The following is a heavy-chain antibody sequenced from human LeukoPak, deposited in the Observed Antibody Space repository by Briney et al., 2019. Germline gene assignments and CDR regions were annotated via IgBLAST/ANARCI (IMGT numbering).Heavy chain of an antibody. Sequence: SETLSLTCTVSGGSISSYYWSWIRQPPGKGLEWIGYIYYSGITHYNPSLQSRVTISVDTSKNQFSLKVSSVTAADSAVYYCARRVQRGPPYFYYYMDVWGKGTTVTVSS. CDR2: IYYSGIT. J-gene: IGHJ6*03. CDR3: ARRVQRGPPYFYYYMDV. D-gene: IGHD2/OR15-2a*01. V-gene: IGHV4-59*08. CDR1: GGSISSYY.